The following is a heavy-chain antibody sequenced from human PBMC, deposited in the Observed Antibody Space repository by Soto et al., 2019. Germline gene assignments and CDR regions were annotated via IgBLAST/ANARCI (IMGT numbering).Heavy chain of an antibody. Sequence: SETLSLTCIVSGGSISSFHWSWIRQPPGKGLEWIGYIYYSGSSNYNSSLKSRVTISVDTSKNQFSLKLSSVTAADTAVYYCARSTYYDFRSGYSYDAFDIWGQGTMVTVSS. CDR3: ARSTYYDFRSGYSYDAFDI. J-gene: IGHJ3*02. CDR1: GGSISSFH. CDR2: IYYSGSS. D-gene: IGHD3-3*01. V-gene: IGHV4-59*01.